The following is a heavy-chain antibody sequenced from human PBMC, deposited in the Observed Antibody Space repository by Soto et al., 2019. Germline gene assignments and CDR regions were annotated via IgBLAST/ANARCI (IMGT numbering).Heavy chain of an antibody. CDR2: ISSTGMKE. V-gene: IGHV3-30*04. J-gene: IGHJ4*02. CDR1: GFSFSDYP. Sequence: QVQLVESGGGVVQPGRSLSLSCAASGFSFSDYPMHWVRQAPGKGLEWVASISSTGMKEYYGDSVKGRLTISRDSSKNTLYLPMSSLRAEDTAVYYCARESWYSDSSGNYFSNYFDSWGQGTLVTVSS. CDR3: ARESWYSDSSGNYFSNYFDS. D-gene: IGHD3-22*01.